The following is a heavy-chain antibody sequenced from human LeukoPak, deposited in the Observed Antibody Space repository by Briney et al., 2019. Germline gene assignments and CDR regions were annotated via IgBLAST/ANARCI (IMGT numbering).Heavy chain of an antibody. J-gene: IGHJ4*02. D-gene: IGHD3-22*01. CDR1: GFTFSSYS. Sequence: GGSLRLSCAASGFTFSSYSMNWVRQAPGKGLEWVSSISSSSSYIYCADSVKGRFTISRDNAKNSLYLQVNSLRAEDTAVYYCARDSGSNYYDSSGSRYYFDYWGQGTLVTVSS. CDR3: ARDSGSNYYDSSGSRYYFDY. CDR2: ISSSSSYI. V-gene: IGHV3-21*01.